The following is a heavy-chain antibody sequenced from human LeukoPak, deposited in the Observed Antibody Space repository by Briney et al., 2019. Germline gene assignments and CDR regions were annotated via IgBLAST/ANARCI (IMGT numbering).Heavy chain of an antibody. CDR2: IIPIFGIA. Sequence: GSSVKVSCKASGGTFSSYAISWVRQAPGQGLEWMGRIIPIFGIANYVQKFQGRVTITADKSTSTAYMELSSLRSEDTAVYYCAREAGIQLWSYFDYWGQGTLVTVPS. V-gene: IGHV1-69*04. J-gene: IGHJ4*02. D-gene: IGHD5-18*01. CDR3: AREAGIQLWSYFDY. CDR1: GGTFSSYA.